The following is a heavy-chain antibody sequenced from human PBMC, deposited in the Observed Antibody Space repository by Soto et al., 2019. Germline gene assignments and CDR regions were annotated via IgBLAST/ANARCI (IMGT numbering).Heavy chain of an antibody. CDR2: ISRDGNTK. Sequence: QVQLLESGGGVVQPGRSLRLSCAASGFTLSNNGMHWVRQAPGKGLEWVAVISRDGNTKFYADSVKGRFAISKDNSENTLYLQMNSLRLEDTAVYFCARELASGNWGQGTLVTVSS. V-gene: IGHV3-30*03. J-gene: IGHJ4*02. CDR1: GFTLSNNG. D-gene: IGHD3-10*01. CDR3: ARELASGN.